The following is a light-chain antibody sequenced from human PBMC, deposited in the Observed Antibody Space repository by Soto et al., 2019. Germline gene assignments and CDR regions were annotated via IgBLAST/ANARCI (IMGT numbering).Light chain of an antibody. J-gene: IGLJ2*01. Sequence: QSALTQPASVSGSPGQSITISCSGTSSDVGGYKYVSWYQQHPGKAPKLMIYDVSNRPSGVSNRFSGSKSGNTASLTISGLQAEDEADYYCSSYTSSSNVLFGGGTKVTVL. CDR1: SSDVGGYKY. CDR2: DVS. CDR3: SSYTSSSNVL. V-gene: IGLV2-14*01.